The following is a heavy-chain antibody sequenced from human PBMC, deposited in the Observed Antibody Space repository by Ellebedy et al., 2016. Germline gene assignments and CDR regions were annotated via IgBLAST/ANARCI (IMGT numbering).Heavy chain of an antibody. D-gene: IGHD1-26*01. CDR3: AKGTTIVAAITYFDY. V-gene: IGHV3-43D*03. Sequence: GESLKISCAASGFTFDDYAMHWVRQAPGKGLEWVSLISWDSDDTYYADSVKGRFTISRDNSKNSLYLQMNSLRAEDTALYYCAKGTTIVAAITYFDYWGQGTLVTVSS. CDR1: GFTFDDYA. J-gene: IGHJ4*02. CDR2: ISWDSDDT.